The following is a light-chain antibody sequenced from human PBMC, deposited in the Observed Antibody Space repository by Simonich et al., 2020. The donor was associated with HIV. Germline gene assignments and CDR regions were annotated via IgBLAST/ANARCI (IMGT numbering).Light chain of an antibody. CDR1: QVISSY. CDR3: QQANSFPIT. J-gene: IGKJ5*01. Sequence: DIQMTQSPSSLSASVGDRCTNASRARQVISSYLAWYQQKPGQDPKLLIYAASTLQSGVPSRFSGSGSGTEFRLTISSLQPEDFATYYCQQANSFPITFGQGTRLEIK. V-gene: IGKV1-9*01. CDR2: AAS.